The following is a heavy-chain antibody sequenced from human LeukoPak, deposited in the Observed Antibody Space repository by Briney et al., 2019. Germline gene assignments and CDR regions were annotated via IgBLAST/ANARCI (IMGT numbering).Heavy chain of an antibody. Sequence: PSETLSLTCTVSGGSISNYYWNWIRQPPGKGLEWIGYILSSGSTHHNPSLTSRISLSVDTSKNQFSLKLSSVTAADTAVYYCARSIVYSSPFDYWGQGTLVTVSS. CDR2: ILSSGST. J-gene: IGHJ4*02. V-gene: IGHV4-4*09. CDR3: ARSIVYSSPFDY. CDR1: GGSISNYY. D-gene: IGHD6-13*01.